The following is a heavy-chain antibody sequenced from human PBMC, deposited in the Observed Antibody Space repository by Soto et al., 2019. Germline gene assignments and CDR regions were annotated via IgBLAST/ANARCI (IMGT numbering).Heavy chain of an antibody. CDR1: GGSISSSSYY. CDR3: ARSYYYGMDV. J-gene: IGHJ6*02. Sequence: SETLSLTCTVSGGSISSSSYYWGWIRQPPGKGLEWIGSIYYSGSTYYNPSLKSRVTISVDTSKNQFSLKLSSLTSADTAVYYCARSYYYGMDVWGQGTTVTVSS. CDR2: IYYSGST. V-gene: IGHV4-39*01.